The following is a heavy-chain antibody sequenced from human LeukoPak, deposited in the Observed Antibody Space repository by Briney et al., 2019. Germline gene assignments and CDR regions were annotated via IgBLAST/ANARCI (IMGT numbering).Heavy chain of an antibody. V-gene: IGHV1-69*06. CDR3: ARDNSVRDEAWWFNP. J-gene: IGHJ5*02. Sequence: GASVKVSCKASGGTFSSYAISWVRQAPGQGLEWMGGIIPIFGTANYAQKFQGRVTITADKSTSTAYMEPSSLRSEDTAVYYCARDNSVRDEAWWFNPWGQGTLVTVSS. D-gene: IGHD5-24*01. CDR2: IIPIFGTA. CDR1: GGTFSSYA.